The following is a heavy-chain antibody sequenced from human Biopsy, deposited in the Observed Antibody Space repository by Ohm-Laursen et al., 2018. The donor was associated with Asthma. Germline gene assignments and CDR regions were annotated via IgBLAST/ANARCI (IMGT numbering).Heavy chain of an antibody. V-gene: IGHV4-34*01. CDR1: GGSFTHYF. J-gene: IGHJ1*01. CDR3: VRGEEVAGTYFKD. CDR2: INYRGDT. D-gene: IGHD6-19*01. Sequence: SETLSLTCAISGGSFTHYFWMWIRQPPGKGLEWIGEINYRGDTNYNPSLECRVSISVDTSTYHFSLRLNSVTAADTAVYYCVRGEEVAGTYFKDWDQGTLITVSS.